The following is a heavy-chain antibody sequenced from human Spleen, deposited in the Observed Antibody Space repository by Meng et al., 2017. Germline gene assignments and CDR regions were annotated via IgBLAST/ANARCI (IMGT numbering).Heavy chain of an antibody. D-gene: IGHD3-22*01. Sequence: ASVKVSCKASGYTFTSYYMHWVRQAPGQGLEWMGIINPNSGSTTYAQKFQGRVTMTRDTSTSTVYMELSSLRSEDTAVYYCARLTGYNSSWSSFGPWGQGTLVTVSS. J-gene: IGHJ5*02. V-gene: IGHV1-46*01. CDR1: GYTFTSYY. CDR2: INPNSGST. CDR3: ARLTGYNSSWSSFGP.